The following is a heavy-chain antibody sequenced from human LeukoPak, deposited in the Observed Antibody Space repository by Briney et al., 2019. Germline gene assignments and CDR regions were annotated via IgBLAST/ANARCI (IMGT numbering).Heavy chain of an antibody. CDR1: GFTFSSYA. Sequence: PGVSLRLSCAASGFTFSSYAMSWVRQAPGKGLEWVSAISGSGGSTYYADSVKGRFTISRDNSKNTLYLQMNSLRAEDTAVYYCAKCSYSSWYSDAFDIWGQETMVTVSS. CDR2: ISGSGGST. D-gene: IGHD6-13*01. V-gene: IGHV3-23*01. CDR3: AKCSYSSWYSDAFDI. J-gene: IGHJ3*02.